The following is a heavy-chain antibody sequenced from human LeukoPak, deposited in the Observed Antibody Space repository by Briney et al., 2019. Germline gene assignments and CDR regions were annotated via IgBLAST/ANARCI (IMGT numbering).Heavy chain of an antibody. D-gene: IGHD2-8*01. Sequence: GGSLRLSRTTSGFAFSNYAMNWVRQAPGKGPEWVSGISGFNTYYADSVKGRFTIFRDNSKNVLYLQMDRLRAEDTAVYSCAKDVCTSPRCLLYFDSWGQGTLVTVPS. CDR2: ISGFNT. CDR3: AKDVCTSPRCLLYFDS. V-gene: IGHV3-23*01. J-gene: IGHJ4*02. CDR1: GFAFSNYA.